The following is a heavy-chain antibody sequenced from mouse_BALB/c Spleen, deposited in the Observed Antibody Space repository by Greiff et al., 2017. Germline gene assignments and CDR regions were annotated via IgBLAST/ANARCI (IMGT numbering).Heavy chain of an antibody. CDR3: TRALSTAYYFDY. D-gene: IGHD1-2*01. J-gene: IGHJ2*01. V-gene: IGHV5-6-4*01. CDR1: GFTFSSYT. Sequence: EVQLVESGGGLVKPGGSLKLSCAASGFTFSSYTMSWVRQTPEKRLEWVATISSGGSYTYYPDSVKGRFTISRDNAKNTLYLQMSSLKSEDTAMYYCTRALSTAYYFDYWGQGTTLTVSA. CDR2: ISSGGSYT.